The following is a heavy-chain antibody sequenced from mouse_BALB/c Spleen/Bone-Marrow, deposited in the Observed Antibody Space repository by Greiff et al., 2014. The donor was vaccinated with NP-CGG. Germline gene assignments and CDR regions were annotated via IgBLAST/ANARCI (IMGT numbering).Heavy chain of an antibody. CDR3: APYYYGSSQFAY. CDR2: IDPANGNT. Sequence: EVKLVESGAELVKPGASVKLSCTASGFNIKDTYMHWVKQRPEQGLEWIGRIDPANGNTKYDPKFQSKATITADTSSNTAYLQLSSLTSEDTAVYYCAPYYYGSSQFAYWGQGTLVTVSA. J-gene: IGHJ3*01. CDR1: GFNIKDTY. D-gene: IGHD1-1*01. V-gene: IGHV14-3*02.